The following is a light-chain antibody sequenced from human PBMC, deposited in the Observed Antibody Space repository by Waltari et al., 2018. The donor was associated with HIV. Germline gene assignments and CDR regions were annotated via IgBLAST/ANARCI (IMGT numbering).Light chain of an antibody. CDR1: QDISNN. J-gene: IGKJ3*01. CDR3: QQLNSDPFT. CDR2: AAS. Sequence: DIQLTQSPSFLSASVRDRVTITCRASQDISNNLAWYQQKPGTVPKLLFYAASSLQSGVPSRFSGSGSGTEFTLTITSLQPDDFATYYCQQLNSDPFTFGPGTKVDIK. V-gene: IGKV1-9*01.